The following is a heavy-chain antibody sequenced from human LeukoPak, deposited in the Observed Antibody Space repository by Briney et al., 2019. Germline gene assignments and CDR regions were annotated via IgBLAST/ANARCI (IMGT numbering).Heavy chain of an antibody. V-gene: IGHV1-46*01. Sequence: ASVKVSCKASGYTFTSYYMHWVRQAPGQGLEWMGIINPSGGSTSYAQKFQGRVTMTRDTSTSTVYMELSSLRSEDTAVYYCARGRTVYAISSNWFDPWGQGTLVTVSS. CDR3: ARGRTVYAISSNWFDP. CDR2: INPSGGST. CDR1: GYTFTSYY. D-gene: IGHD2-8*01. J-gene: IGHJ5*02.